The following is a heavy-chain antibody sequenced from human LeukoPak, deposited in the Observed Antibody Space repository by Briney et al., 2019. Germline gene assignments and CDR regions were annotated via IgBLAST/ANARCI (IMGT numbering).Heavy chain of an antibody. Sequence: GGSLRLSCAASGFTFTTYAMNWVRQAPGKGLEWVSVIYVGGTTYYADSVKGRFTISRDISKNTLYLQMNSLRAEDTAVYYCARGLWSHYYFDYWGQGTLVLVSS. J-gene: IGHJ4*02. CDR2: IYVGGTT. D-gene: IGHD3-10*01. CDR3: ARGLWSHYYFDY. CDR1: GFTFTTYA. V-gene: IGHV3-53*01.